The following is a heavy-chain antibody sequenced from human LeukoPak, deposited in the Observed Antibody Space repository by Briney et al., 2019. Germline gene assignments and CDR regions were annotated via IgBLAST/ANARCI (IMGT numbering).Heavy chain of an antibody. Sequence: SETLSLTCTVSGYSISSGYYWGWIRQPPAKGLEWIGYIHYSGSTNYNPSLTSRVTISIDTSKNQFSLKLSSVTAADTAVYYCARVGGYSSSWYPDYWGQGTLVSVSS. J-gene: IGHJ4*02. CDR2: IHYSGST. D-gene: IGHD6-13*01. CDR3: ARVGGYSSSWYPDY. CDR1: GYSISSGYY. V-gene: IGHV4-61*01.